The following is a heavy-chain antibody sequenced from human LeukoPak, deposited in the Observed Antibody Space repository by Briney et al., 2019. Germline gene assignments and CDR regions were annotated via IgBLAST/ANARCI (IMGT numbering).Heavy chain of an antibody. J-gene: IGHJ6*03. CDR3: ASSYYYYMDV. Sequence: SETLSLTCTVSGGSISSYYWSWIRQPPGRGLEWIGYIYYSGSTDYNPSLKSRVTISVDTSKNQLSLELSSVTAADTAVYYCASSYYYYMDVWGKGTTVTISS. CDR1: GGSISSYY. CDR2: IYYSGST. V-gene: IGHV4-59*01.